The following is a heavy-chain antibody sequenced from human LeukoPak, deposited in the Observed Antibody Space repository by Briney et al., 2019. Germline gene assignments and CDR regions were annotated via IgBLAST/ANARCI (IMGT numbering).Heavy chain of an antibody. J-gene: IGHJ3*02. V-gene: IGHV3-30*02. D-gene: IGHD1-26*01. Sequence: GSLRLSCAASGFTFSSYGMHWVRQAPGKGLEWVAFIRYDGSNKYYADSVKGRFTISRDNSKNTLYLQMNSLRAEDTAVYYCAKDVSGSYVAFDTWGQGTMVTVSS. CDR1: GFTFSSYG. CDR3: AKDVSGSYVAFDT. CDR2: IRYDGSNK.